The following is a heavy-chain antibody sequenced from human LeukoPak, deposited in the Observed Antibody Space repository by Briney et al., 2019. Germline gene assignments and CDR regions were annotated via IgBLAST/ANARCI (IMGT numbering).Heavy chain of an antibody. V-gene: IGHV7-4-1*02. CDR2: INTNTGNP. CDR1: GYTFTSYA. CDR3: ARVYFDWSPTPTVFDY. D-gene: IGHD3-9*01. Sequence: GASVRVSCKASGYTFTSYAMNWVRQAPGQGLEWMGWINTNTGNPTYAQGFTGRFVFSLDTSVSTAYLQISSLKAEDTAVYYCARVYFDWSPTPTVFDYWGQGTLVTVSS. J-gene: IGHJ4*02.